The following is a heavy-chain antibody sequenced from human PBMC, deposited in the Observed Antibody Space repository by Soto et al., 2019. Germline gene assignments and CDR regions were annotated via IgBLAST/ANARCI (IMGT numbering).Heavy chain of an antibody. CDR2: VNPNSGNT. V-gene: IGHV1-8*01. J-gene: IGHJ5*02. D-gene: IGHD3-10*01. Sequence: ASVKVSCKASGYTFSSYDINWVRQATGQGPEWLGWVNPNSGNTGYTQNFQGRVTMTMNTSITTAYMELGSLRSEDTAVYYCVRASRGSGSYYCDSWGQGTVVTVSS. CDR1: GYTFSSYD. CDR3: VRASRGSGSYYCDS.